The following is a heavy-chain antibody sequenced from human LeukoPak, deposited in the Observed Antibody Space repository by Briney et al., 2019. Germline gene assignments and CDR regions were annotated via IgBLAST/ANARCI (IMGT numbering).Heavy chain of an antibody. CDR1: GYTFTGYY. D-gene: IGHD3-22*01. CDR3: ARDLGVVVRNTVVDY. J-gene: IGHJ4*02. CDR2: INPNSGGT. Sequence: ASVKVSCKASGYTFTGYYMHWVRQAPGQGLEWMGWINPNSGGTNYAQKFQGRVTMTRDTSISTAYMELSRLRSDDTAVYYCARDLGVVVRNTVVDYWGQGTLVTVSS. V-gene: IGHV1-2*02.